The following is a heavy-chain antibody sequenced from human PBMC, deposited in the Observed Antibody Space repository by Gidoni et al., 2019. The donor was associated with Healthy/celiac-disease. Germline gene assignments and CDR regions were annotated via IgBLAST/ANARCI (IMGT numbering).Heavy chain of an antibody. CDR1: GFTFSSYG. D-gene: IGHD3-10*01. CDR3: ARDPSLGAYGVSDY. J-gene: IGHJ4*02. CDR2: IWYDGSNK. Sequence: QVQLVESGGGVVQPGRSLRLSCAASGFTFSSYGMHWVRQAPGKGLEWVAVIWYDGSNKYYADSVKGRFTISRDNSKNTLYLQMNSLRAEDTAVYYCARDPSLGAYGVSDYWGQGTLVTVSS. V-gene: IGHV3-33*08.